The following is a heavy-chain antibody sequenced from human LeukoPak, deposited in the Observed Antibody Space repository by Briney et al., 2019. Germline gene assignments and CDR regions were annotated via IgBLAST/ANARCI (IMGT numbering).Heavy chain of an antibody. J-gene: IGHJ5*02. CDR1: GGSISSGGYY. D-gene: IGHD3-10*01. V-gene: IGHV4-30-2*01. Sequence: SETLSLTCTVSGGSISSGGYYWSWIRQPPGKGLEWIGYIYHSGSTYYNPSLKSRVTISVDRSKNQFPLKLSSVTAADTAVYYCARRMTYGSGSPWFDPWGQGTLVTVSS. CDR3: ARRMTYGSGSPWFDP. CDR2: IYHSGST.